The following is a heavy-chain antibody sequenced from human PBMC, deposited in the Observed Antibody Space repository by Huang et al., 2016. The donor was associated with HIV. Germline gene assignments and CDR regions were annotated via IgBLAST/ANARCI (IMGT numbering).Heavy chain of an antibody. Sequence: EVQLVESGGGLVQPGGSLRLSCAASGFTFSAYWMSWVRQAPGNGLEGVANRRQDESEKYYVDSVKGRCTISRDNAKNSLYLQMNSLRAEDTAVYYCATGLGSFDYWGQGSLVTVSS. V-gene: IGHV3-7*01. D-gene: IGHD7-27*01. CDR2: RRQDESEK. J-gene: IGHJ4*02. CDR3: ATGLGSFDY. CDR1: GFTFSAYW.